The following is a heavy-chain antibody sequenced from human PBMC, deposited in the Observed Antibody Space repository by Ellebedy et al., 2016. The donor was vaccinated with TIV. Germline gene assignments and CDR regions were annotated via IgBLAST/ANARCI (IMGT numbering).Heavy chain of an antibody. CDR1: GYSFTSYW. D-gene: IGHD3-16*02. J-gene: IGHJ4*02. Sequence: GESLKISCKGSGYSFTSYWISWVRQMPGKGLEWMGRIDPSDSYTNYSPSFQGHVTISADKSISTAYLQWSSLKASDTAMYYCARQQGGSYRHFDYWGQGTLVTVSS. V-gene: IGHV5-10-1*01. CDR2: IDPSDSYT. CDR3: ARQQGGSYRHFDY.